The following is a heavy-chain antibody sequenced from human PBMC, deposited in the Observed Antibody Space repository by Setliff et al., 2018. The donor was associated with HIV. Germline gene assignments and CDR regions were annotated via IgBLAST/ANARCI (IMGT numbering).Heavy chain of an antibody. D-gene: IGHD2-2*01. CDR3: AREGTYCSSTICYDWFDP. J-gene: IGHJ5*02. CDR1: GGSINTYY. V-gene: IGHV4-4*07. Sequence: SETLSLTCTVSGGSINTYYWTWIRQPAGKGPEWIGHIYATGSTNYNPSLKSRLTISMDTSKNQFSLNLSSVTAADTAVYYCAREGTYCSSTICYDWFDPWGQGTLVTVSS. CDR2: IYATGST.